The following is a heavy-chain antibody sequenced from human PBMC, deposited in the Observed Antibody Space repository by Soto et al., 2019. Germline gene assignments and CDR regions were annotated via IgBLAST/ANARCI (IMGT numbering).Heavy chain of an antibody. CDR2: INPNSGGT. CDR3: AREVYDILAGGAFDI. CDR1: GYTFTGYY. Sequence: GASVKVSCKASGYTFTGYYMHWVRQAPGQGLEWMGWINPNSGGTNYAQKFQGWVTMTRDTSISTAYMELSRLRSDDTAVYYCAREVYDILAGGAFDIWGQGTMVPSPQ. D-gene: IGHD3-9*01. J-gene: IGHJ3*02. V-gene: IGHV1-2*04.